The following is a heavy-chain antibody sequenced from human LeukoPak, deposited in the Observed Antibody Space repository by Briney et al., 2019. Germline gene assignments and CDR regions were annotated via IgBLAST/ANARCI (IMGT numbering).Heavy chain of an antibody. CDR1: GFTFSTYA. CDR3: ARDRLTAVTTFHFDY. J-gene: IGHJ4*02. V-gene: IGHV3-33*01. D-gene: IGHD4-17*01. Sequence: GRSLRLSCAASGFTFSTYAMHWVRQAPGKGLEWVAVIWSDTTNKYYADSVKGRFTISRDNSKNTLYLQMSSLRAEDTAMYYCARDRLTAVTTFHFDYWGQGTLVTVSS. CDR2: IWSDTTNK.